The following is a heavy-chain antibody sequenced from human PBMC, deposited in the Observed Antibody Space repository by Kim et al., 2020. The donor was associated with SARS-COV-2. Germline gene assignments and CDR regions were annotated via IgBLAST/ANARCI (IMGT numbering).Heavy chain of an antibody. CDR1: GGSISSSYHY. V-gene: IGHV4-39*01. CDR2: IYYSGDS. J-gene: IGHJ3*02. CDR3: ARHGNIVVFSDALAFDI. D-gene: IGHD2-2*01. Sequence: SETLSLTCTVSGGSISSSYHYWGWIRQPPGKGLEWIGSIYYSGDSYYNPSLKSRVTISVDTSKNQFSLRLSSVTAADTAVYYCARHGNIVVFSDALAFDIWGQGTMVTVSS.